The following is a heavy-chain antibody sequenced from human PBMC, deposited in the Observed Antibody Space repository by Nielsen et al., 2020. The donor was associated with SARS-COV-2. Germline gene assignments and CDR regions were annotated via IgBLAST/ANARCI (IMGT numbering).Heavy chain of an antibody. CDR3: ARWGDDYGDYASFDY. V-gene: IGHV4-39*07. J-gene: IGHJ4*02. CDR2: IYYRGNT. D-gene: IGHD4-17*01. CDR1: GDSIRSSGYY. Sequence: SETLSLTCTVSGDSIRSSGYYWGWIRQPPGKGLEWIGSIYYRGNTYYNPSLKSRVTISVDTSKNQFSLKLSSVTAADTAVYYCARWGDDYGDYASFDYWGQGTLVTVSS.